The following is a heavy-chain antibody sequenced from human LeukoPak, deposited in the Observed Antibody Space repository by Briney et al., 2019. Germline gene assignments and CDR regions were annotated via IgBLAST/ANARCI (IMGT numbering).Heavy chain of an antibody. Sequence: GGSLRLSCAASGFTFSSYWMSWVRQAPGKGLEWVANIKQDGSEKYYVDSVKGRFTISRDNSKNTLYLQMNSLRAEDTAVYYCARMSSGWGKLGLDYWGQGTLVTVSS. CDR3: ARMSSGWGKLGLDY. V-gene: IGHV3-7*03. CDR1: GFTFSSYW. CDR2: IKQDGSEK. J-gene: IGHJ4*02. D-gene: IGHD6-19*01.